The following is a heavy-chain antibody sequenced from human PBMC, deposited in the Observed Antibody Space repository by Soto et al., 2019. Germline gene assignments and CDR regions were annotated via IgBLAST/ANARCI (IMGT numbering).Heavy chain of an antibody. J-gene: IGHJ4*02. CDR1: GFTFSIYS. V-gene: IGHV3-48*01. Sequence: HPGGSLRLSCAASGFTFSIYSMNWVRQAPGKGLEWVSYISSSSSTIYYADSVKGRFTISRDNAKNSLYLQMNSLRAEDTAVYYCARTCSSTSCYADPVDYWGQGTLVTVSS. CDR2: ISSSSSTI. D-gene: IGHD2-2*01. CDR3: ARTCSSTSCYADPVDY.